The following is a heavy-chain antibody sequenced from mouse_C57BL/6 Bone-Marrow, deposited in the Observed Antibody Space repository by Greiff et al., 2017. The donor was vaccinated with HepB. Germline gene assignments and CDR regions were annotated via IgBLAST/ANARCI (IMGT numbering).Heavy chain of an antibody. J-gene: IGHJ4*01. Sequence: QVQLKQSGPGLVQPSQSLSITCTVSGFSLTSYGVHWVRQSPGKGLEWLGVIWRGGSTDYNAAFMSRLSITKDNSKSQVFFKMNSLQADDTAIYYCAKNPYYYGSSHAMDYWGQGTSVTVSS. CDR1: GFSLTSYG. V-gene: IGHV2-5*01. CDR3: AKNPYYYGSSHAMDY. CDR2: IWRGGST. D-gene: IGHD1-1*01.